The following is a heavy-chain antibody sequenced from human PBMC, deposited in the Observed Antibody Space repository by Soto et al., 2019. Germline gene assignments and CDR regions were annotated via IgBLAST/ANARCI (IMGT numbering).Heavy chain of an antibody. CDR2: IIWSISII. J-gene: IGHJ5*01. D-gene: IGHD3-16*01. CDR3: AKDTGRGRGNIFAS. Sequence: SLRLSCACSCFAFENFAMHLVLKNPFKFLEFFSGIIWSISIIGYAGSVKGRFTISRDNAEKSVYLELNSLRPEDTAFYFCAKDTGRGRGNIFASWGQGTLVTVSS. V-gene: IGHV3-9*01. CDR1: CFAFENFA.